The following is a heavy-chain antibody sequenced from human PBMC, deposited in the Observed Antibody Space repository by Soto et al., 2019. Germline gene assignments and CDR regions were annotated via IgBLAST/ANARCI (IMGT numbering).Heavy chain of an antibody. CDR2: IIPIFGTA. CDR1: GGTFSSYA. V-gene: IGHV1-69*01. D-gene: IGHD3-10*01. Sequence: QVQLVQSGAAVKKPGSSVKVSCKASGGTFSSYAISWVRQAPGQGLEWMGGIIPIFGTANYAQKFQGRVTITADESTSTAYIELSSLRSEDTAVYYCAFTAMVRGHSYYFDYWGQGTLVTVSS. CDR3: AFTAMVRGHSYYFDY. J-gene: IGHJ4*02.